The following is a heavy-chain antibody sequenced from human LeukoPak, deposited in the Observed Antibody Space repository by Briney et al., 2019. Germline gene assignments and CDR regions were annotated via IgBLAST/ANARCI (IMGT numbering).Heavy chain of an antibody. V-gene: IGHV4-34*01. Sequence: PSETLSLTCAVYGGSFSGYYWSWVRQPPGKGLEWIGEINHSGSTNYNPSLKSRVTISVDTSKNQFSLKLSSVTAADTAVYYCARATRKVRNNWNDRGNWFDPWGQGTLVTVSS. CDR3: ARATRKVRNNWNDRGNWFDP. J-gene: IGHJ5*02. D-gene: IGHD1-20*01. CDR1: GGSFSGYY. CDR2: INHSGST.